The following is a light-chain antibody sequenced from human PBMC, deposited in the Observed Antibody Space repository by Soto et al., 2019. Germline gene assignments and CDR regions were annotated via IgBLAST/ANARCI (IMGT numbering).Light chain of an antibody. CDR3: ATWSDSMSTYV. CDR2: SND. CDR1: TSYVRMHT. Sequence: QSVLTQPPSASWTPGHRFTISFSAQTSYVRMHTFNWYQQLPVAAPKLFIFSNDQRPSGVPDRFSGSKSGTSASLAISGLKSEDEADYYCATWSDSMSTYVFGTGTKVTVL. J-gene: IGLJ1*01. V-gene: IGLV1-44*01.